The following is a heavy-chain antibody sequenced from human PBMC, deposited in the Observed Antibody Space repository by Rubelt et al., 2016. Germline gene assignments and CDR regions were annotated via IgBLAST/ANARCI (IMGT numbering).Heavy chain of an antibody. J-gene: IGHJ4*02. D-gene: IGHD1-26*01. CDR2: ISGNGGTT. CDR1: GFTFSNYP. CDR3: AKGSGNPSGPIN. V-gene: IGHV3-23*01. Sequence: EVRLLESGGGLVQPGGSLRLSCVASGFTFSNYPMTWVRQAPGKGLEWVSGISGNGGTTYYADSVQGRLTISRGNSRDHSRNPLYLQMDSLRAEVTALYYCAKGSGNPSGPINWGQGTLVTVSS.